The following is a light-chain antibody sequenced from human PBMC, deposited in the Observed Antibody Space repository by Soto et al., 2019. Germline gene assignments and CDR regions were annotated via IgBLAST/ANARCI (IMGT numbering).Light chain of an antibody. Sequence: DIQMTQSPSSLSASVGDRVTITCRASQSINTYLNWYQQKPGEAPKVVIHGASSLQSGVPSRFSGSGSGTESTLTISIQQPEYVATYYCQRCYSIPDFGQGTRVEVK. CDR2: GAS. V-gene: IGKV1-39*01. CDR3: QRCYSIPD. CDR1: QSINTY. J-gene: IGKJ1*01.